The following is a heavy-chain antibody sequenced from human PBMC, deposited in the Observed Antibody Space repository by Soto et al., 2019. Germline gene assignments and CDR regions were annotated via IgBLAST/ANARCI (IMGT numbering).Heavy chain of an antibody. Sequence: QVQLQQWGAGLLKPSETLSLTCAVYGGSFSGYYWSWIRQPPGKGLEWIGEINHSGSTNYNPSLKSRVTISVDTSKNQFSLKLSSVTAADTAVYYCARAHRSSSPPFYYGMDVWGQGTTVTVSS. J-gene: IGHJ6*02. V-gene: IGHV4-34*01. D-gene: IGHD6-6*01. CDR1: GGSFSGYY. CDR2: INHSGST. CDR3: ARAHRSSSPPFYYGMDV.